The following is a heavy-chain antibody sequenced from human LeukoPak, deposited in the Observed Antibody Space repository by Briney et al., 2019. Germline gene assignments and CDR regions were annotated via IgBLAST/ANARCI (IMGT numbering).Heavy chain of an antibody. V-gene: IGHV1-3*01. CDR3: AGGDNYDFWSGYLPYDY. CDR2: INAGNGNT. Sequence: GASVKVSCKASGYTFTSYAMHWVRQAPGQRLEWMGWINAGNGNTKYSQKFQGRVTITRDTSASTAYMELSSLRSEDTAVYYCAGGDNYDFWSGYLPYDYWGQGTLVTVSS. J-gene: IGHJ4*02. CDR1: GYTFTSYA. D-gene: IGHD3-3*01.